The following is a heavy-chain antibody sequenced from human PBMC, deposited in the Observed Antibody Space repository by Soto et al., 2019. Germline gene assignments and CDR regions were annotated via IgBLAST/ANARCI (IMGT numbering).Heavy chain of an antibody. D-gene: IGHD3-22*01. V-gene: IGHV4-30-2*01. J-gene: IGHJ4*02. Sequence: TLSLTFAVSVGSISSGGYSWSWIRQPPGKGLEWIGYIYHSGSTYYNPSLKSRVTISVDRSKNQFSLKLSSVTAADTAVYYCARADYDSSGYYYPYYFDYWGQGTLVTVSS. CDR3: ARADYDSSGYYYPYYFDY. CDR1: VGSISSGGYS. CDR2: IYHSGST.